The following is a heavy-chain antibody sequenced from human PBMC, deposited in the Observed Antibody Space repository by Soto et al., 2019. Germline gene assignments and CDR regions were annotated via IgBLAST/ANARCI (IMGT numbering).Heavy chain of an antibody. D-gene: IGHD3-16*01. CDR1: GDSFNDYY. V-gene: IGHV1-2*04. Sequence: QVQLVQSGAEVRKPGASVTVSCRSSGDSFNDYYIHWVRQAPGQGFEWMGWINPNGGVTKYAQKFQGWVNKARGTFIQTGYKAPSKAKIDHQGLYYCARERWGGAAPLGYYFFCIDLWGQGTTVTVSS. J-gene: IGHJ6*02. CDR3: ARERWGGAAPLGYYFFCIDL. CDR2: INPNGGVT.